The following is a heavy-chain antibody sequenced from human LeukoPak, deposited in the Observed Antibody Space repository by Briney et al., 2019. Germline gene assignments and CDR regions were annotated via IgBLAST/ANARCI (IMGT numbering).Heavy chain of an antibody. CDR3: ARDFGTTVTTFGAVDI. Sequence: PGRSLRLFCAASGFTFSHYGMHWVRQAPGKGLEWVALIWDDGNKKSQADTVKGRFTISRDNSKNTLYLQMNSLRAEDTAVYYCARDFGTTVTTFGAVDIWGQGTKVIVSS. CDR1: GFTFSHYG. J-gene: IGHJ3*02. CDR2: IWDDGNKK. D-gene: IGHD4-17*01. V-gene: IGHV3-33*01.